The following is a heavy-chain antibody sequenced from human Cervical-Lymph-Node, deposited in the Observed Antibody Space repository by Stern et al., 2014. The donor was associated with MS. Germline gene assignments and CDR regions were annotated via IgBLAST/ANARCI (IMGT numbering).Heavy chain of an antibody. V-gene: IGHV4-31*03. D-gene: IGHD5-12*01. CDR1: GASLSSGLYS. Sequence: QVKLQESGPGLVRPSQTLSLTCTVSGASLSSGLYSWSWIRQLPGKGLEWIGYISGSTYYNPSLKSRVTISVDTSENQVSLKVTSVTAADTAVYYCARGGWLRSYFFDYWGQGARVTVSS. CDR2: ISGST. CDR3: ARGGWLRSYFFDY. J-gene: IGHJ4*02.